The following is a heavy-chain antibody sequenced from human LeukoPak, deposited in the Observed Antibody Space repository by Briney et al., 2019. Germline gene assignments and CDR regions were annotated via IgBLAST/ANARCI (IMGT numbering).Heavy chain of an antibody. CDR1: GYSLTSYW. J-gene: IGHJ4*02. CDR2: IYPGDSDT. CDR3: AREGGYGGNEKAQFDN. V-gene: IGHV5-51*01. D-gene: IGHD4-23*01. Sequence: GESLKISRKGSGYSLTSYWIGWVRQMPGKGLGWMGIIYPGDSDTRYSPSLQGQVTISADKSLSTAYLQWSSVRASDTAMYYCAREGGYGGNEKAQFDNWGQGTLVTVSS.